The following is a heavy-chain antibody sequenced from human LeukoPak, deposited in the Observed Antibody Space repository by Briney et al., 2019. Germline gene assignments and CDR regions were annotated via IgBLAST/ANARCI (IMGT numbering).Heavy chain of an antibody. CDR2: IKQDGSEI. D-gene: IGHD3-10*01. V-gene: IGHV3-7*01. CDR3: ARAGQEWFGDLGFDY. CDR1: GFTFSSYG. Sequence: GGSLRLSCAASGFTFSSYGMSWVRQAPGKGLEWVANIKQDGSEIYSVASVKGRFTISRDNAKNSLYLQMNSLRAEDTAVYYCARAGQEWFGDLGFDYWGQGTPVTVSS. J-gene: IGHJ4*02.